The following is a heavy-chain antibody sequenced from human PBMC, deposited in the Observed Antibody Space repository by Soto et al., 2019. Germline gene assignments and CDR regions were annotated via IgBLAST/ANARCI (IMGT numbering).Heavy chain of an antibody. D-gene: IGHD2-15*01. V-gene: IGHV5-51*01. CDR2: IYPGDSDT. CDR3: ARHDIECSGGTCKRYFDY. J-gene: IGHJ4*02. CDR1: GYSFTSYW. Sequence: PGESLKISCKGSGYSFTSYWIGWVRQMPGKGLEWMGIIYPGDSDTRYSPPFQGQVTISADKSMSTAYLQWSSLKASDTAMYYCARHDIECSGGTCKRYFDYWGQGTLVTVSS.